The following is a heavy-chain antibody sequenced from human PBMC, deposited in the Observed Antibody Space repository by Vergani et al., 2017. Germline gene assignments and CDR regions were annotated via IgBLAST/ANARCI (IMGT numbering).Heavy chain of an antibody. D-gene: IGHD3-3*01. Sequence: VQLQQWGAGLLKPSETLSLTCAVYGGSFSGYYWSWIRLPPGQVLEWIGEINHSGSTNYNPSLKSRVTISVDTSKNQFSLKLSSVTAADTAVYYCARGSVTIFGVVPYYMDVWGKGSTVTVSS. CDR1: GGSFSGYY. V-gene: IGHV4-34*01. CDR3: ARGSVTIFGVVPYYMDV. CDR2: INHSGST. J-gene: IGHJ6*03.